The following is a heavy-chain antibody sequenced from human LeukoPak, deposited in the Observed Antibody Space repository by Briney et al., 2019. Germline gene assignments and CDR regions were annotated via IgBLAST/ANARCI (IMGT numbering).Heavy chain of an antibody. CDR3: ARDGELLTGTNYFDY. V-gene: IGHV1-46*01. Sequence: VKVSCKASGYTFTSYYMHWVRQAPGQGLEWMGIINPSGGSTSYAQKFQGRVTMTRDMSTSTVYMELSSLRSEDTAVYYCARDGELLTGTNYFDYWGQGTLVTVSS. J-gene: IGHJ4*02. CDR1: GYTFTSYY. D-gene: IGHD1/OR15-1a*01. CDR2: INPSGGST.